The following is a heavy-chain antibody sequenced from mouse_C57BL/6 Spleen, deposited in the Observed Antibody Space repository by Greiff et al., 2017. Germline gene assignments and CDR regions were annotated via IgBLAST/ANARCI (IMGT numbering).Heavy chain of an antibody. CDR3: AKFWNVDAMDY. CDR2: IYPGDGYT. Sequence: QVQRMESGAELVTPGASVTISCKASGYAFSSYWMNWVKQRPGKGLEWIGQIYPGDGYTNYNGKFKGKATLTADKTTSTAYMHRSSLTSKDSAFYFCAKFWNVDAMDYWGHGTSVTVSS. V-gene: IGHV1-80*01. CDR1: GYAFSSYW. J-gene: IGHJ4*01.